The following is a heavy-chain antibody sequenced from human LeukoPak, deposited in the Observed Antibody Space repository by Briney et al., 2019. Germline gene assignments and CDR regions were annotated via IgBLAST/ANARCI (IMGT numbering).Heavy chain of an antibody. V-gene: IGHV1-18*01. CDR2: ISGYNGNT. D-gene: IGHD3-22*01. J-gene: IGHJ4*02. Sequence: ASVKVSCKASGGTISSYAISWVRQAPGQGLEWMGWISGYNGNTNYAQRLQGRVTMTTDTSTRTAYMELRSLRSDDTAVFYCARDSNYYDSSGYDYWGQGTLVTVSS. CDR3: ARDSNYYDSSGYDY. CDR1: GGTISSYA.